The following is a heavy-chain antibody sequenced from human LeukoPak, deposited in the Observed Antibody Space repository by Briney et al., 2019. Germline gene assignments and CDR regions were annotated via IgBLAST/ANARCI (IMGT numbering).Heavy chain of an antibody. CDR2: IYYSGST. Sequence: PSETLSLTCTVSGGSISSSSYYWGWIRQPPGKGLEWIGSIYYSGSTYYNPSLKSRVTISVDTSKNQFSLKLSSVTAADTAVYYCARDRLFGIFDYWGQGTLVTVSS. CDR1: GGSISSSSYY. V-gene: IGHV4-39*07. J-gene: IGHJ4*02. CDR3: ARDRLFGIFDY. D-gene: IGHD3-22*01.